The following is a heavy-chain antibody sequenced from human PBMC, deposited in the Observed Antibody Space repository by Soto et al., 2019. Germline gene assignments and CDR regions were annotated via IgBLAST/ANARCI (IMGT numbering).Heavy chain of an antibody. CDR1: GDSVSSNSAA. J-gene: IGHJ6*02. Sequence: SQTLSLTCAISGDSVSSNSAAWNWIRQSPSRGLEWLGRTYYRSKWYNEYAVSVKSRITINPDTSKYQFSLHVNSVTPEDTSVYYCARSASLGYGRRMDVWGQGTTVTVSS. CDR2: TYYRSKWYN. D-gene: IGHD5-18*01. V-gene: IGHV6-1*01. CDR3: ARSASLGYGRRMDV.